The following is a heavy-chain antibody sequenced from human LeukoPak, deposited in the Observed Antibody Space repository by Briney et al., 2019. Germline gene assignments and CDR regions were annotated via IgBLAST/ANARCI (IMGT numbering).Heavy chain of an antibody. V-gene: IGHV4-4*07. J-gene: IGHJ3*02. Sequence: SETLSLTCTVSGGSISSYYWSWIRQPAGKGLEWIGRIYTSGSTNYNPSLKSRVTMSVDTSKNQFSLKLSSVTAADTAVYYCAREGKLLWFGELYGNAFDIWGQGTMVTVSS. CDR1: GGSISSYY. CDR3: AREGKLLWFGELYGNAFDI. CDR2: IYTSGST. D-gene: IGHD3-10*01.